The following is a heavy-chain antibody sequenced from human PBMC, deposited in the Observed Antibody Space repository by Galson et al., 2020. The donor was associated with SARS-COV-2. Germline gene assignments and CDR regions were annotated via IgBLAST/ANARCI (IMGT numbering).Heavy chain of an antibody. Sequence: GGSLRLSCAASGFTFTNYAIHWVRQAPGKGLEWVAVISPDGRIEVYADSVKGRFTISRDNTEHMLFLQMDSLRADDTAVYNCAIDVSGGASVIWGQGTMVTVSS. CDR1: GFTFTNYA. CDR3: AIDVSGGASVI. D-gene: IGHD1-26*01. V-gene: IGHV3-30*04. J-gene: IGHJ3*02. CDR2: ISPDGRIE.